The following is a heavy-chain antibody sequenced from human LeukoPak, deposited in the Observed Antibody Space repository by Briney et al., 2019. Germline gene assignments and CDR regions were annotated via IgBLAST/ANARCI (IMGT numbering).Heavy chain of an antibody. D-gene: IGHD1-26*01. CDR2: INPNSGGT. Sequence: ASVKVSCKASGYTFTGYYMHWVRQAPGQGLEWMGWINPNSGGTNYAQKFQGRVTMTRDMSTSTVYMELSSLRSEDTAVYYCARPNGSREAFDIWGQGTMVTVSS. V-gene: IGHV1-2*02. CDR3: ARPNGSREAFDI. J-gene: IGHJ3*02. CDR1: GYTFTGYY.